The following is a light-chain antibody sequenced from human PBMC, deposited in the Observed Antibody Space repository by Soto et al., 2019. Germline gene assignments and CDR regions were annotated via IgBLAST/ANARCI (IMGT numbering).Light chain of an antibody. CDR1: QGVSNNY. CDR3: QQYGSSPT. J-gene: IGKJ1*01. V-gene: IGKV3-20*01. Sequence: EIALTQSPGTLSLSPGERATISCPASQGVSNNYLAWYQQKPGQAPRLLIYGASRRAAGIPDRFSGSGSGTDFTLTITRLEPEDSAVYYCQQYGSSPTFGQGTKVDIK. CDR2: GAS.